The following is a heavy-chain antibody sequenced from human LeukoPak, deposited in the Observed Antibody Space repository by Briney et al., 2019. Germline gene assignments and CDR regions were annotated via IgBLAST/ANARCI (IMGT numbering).Heavy chain of an antibody. CDR2: ISSSSSYK. CDR3: ARDPYGSGNLDY. J-gene: IGHJ4*02. Sequence: GGSLRLSCSASGFTFSAYTMNWVRQAPGQGLEWVSSISSSSSYKYYADSVKGRFTISRDNAKNSLYLQMNSLRAEDTAVYYCARDPYGSGNLDYWGQGTLVTVSS. V-gene: IGHV3-21*01. D-gene: IGHD3-10*01. CDR1: GFTFSAYT.